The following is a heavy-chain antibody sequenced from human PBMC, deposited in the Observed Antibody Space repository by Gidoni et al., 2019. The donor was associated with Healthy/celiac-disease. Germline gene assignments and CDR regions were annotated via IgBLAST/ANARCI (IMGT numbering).Heavy chain of an antibody. Sequence: EVQLLESGGGLVQPGGSLRLSCAASGFTFSSYAMSWVRQAPGKGLEWVSAISGSGGSTYYADSVKGRFTISRDNSKNTLYLQMNSLRAEDTAVYYCAKATLERLLSPWYYYGMDVWGQGTTVTVSS. D-gene: IGHD2-2*01. J-gene: IGHJ6*02. CDR3: AKATLERLLSPWYYYGMDV. CDR1: GFTFSSYA. V-gene: IGHV3-23*01. CDR2: ISGSGGST.